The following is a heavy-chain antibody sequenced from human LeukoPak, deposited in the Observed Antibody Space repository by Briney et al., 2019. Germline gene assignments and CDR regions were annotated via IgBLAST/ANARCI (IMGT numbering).Heavy chain of an antibody. D-gene: IGHD3-9*01. CDR3: AKALLRYFDWEFDY. CDR2: MSGGGTGT. J-gene: IGHJ4*02. V-gene: IGHV3-23*01. CDR1: GFTFSNYA. Sequence: GGSLRLSCAGSGFTFSNYAMSWVRQAPGKGLEWVSGMSGGGTGTHYAGSVKGRFTISRDNSENTLYLQTNSLRAEDTAVYYCAKALLRYFDWEFDYWGQGTLVSVSS.